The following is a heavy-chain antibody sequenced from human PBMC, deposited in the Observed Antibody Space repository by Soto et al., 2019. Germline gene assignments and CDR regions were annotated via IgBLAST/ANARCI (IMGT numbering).Heavy chain of an antibody. J-gene: IGHJ6*02. CDR1: GYTFTGYY. D-gene: IGHD3-3*01. Sequence: QVQLVQSGAEVKKPGASVKVSCKASGYTFTGYYMHWVRQAPGQGLEWMGWINPNSGGTNYAQKFQGWVTMTRDTSISTAYMELSRLRSDDTAVYYCARAELFGLVHSYYYGMDVWGQGTTVTVSS. CDR2: INPNSGGT. CDR3: ARAELFGLVHSYYYGMDV. V-gene: IGHV1-2*04.